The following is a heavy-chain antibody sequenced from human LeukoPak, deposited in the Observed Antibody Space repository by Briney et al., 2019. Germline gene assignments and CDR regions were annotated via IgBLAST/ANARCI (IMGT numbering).Heavy chain of an antibody. CDR3: ARGGPSWWYGFDT. J-gene: IGHJ3*02. V-gene: IGHV4-61*01. D-gene: IGHD2-15*01. CDR1: GGSVSRVSLY. CDR2: VYYTGST. Sequence: PSETLSLTCTVSGGSVSRVSLYWAWIRQSPGKGLEWIGYVYYTGSTNYNPSLKSRVSISIDTSKNQFSLKLNSVTAADTAVYYRARGGPSWWYGFDTWGQGTMVTVSS.